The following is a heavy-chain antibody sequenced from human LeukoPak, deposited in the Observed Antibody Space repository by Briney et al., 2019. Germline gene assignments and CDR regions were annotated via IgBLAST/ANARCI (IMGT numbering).Heavy chain of an antibody. D-gene: IGHD1-26*01. CDR2: ISAYNGNT. Sequence: ASVKVSCKASGYTFTSYDINWVRQATGQGLEWMGWISAYNGNTNYAQKLQGRVTMTTDTSTSTAYMELRSLRSDDTAVYYCARLKGAAEYYYYYYYMDVWGKGATVTVSS. J-gene: IGHJ6*03. V-gene: IGHV1-18*01. CDR1: GYTFTSYD. CDR3: ARLKGAAEYYYYYYYMDV.